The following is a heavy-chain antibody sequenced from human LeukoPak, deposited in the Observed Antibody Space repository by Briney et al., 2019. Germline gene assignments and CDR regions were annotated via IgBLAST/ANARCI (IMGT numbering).Heavy chain of an antibody. CDR2: ISGSGGST. CDR3: AKGEDGYNYGGFDY. CDR1: GFTFSSYA. D-gene: IGHD5-24*01. Sequence: PGGSLRLSCAASGFTFSSYAMSWVRQAPGKGLEWVSAISGSGGSTYYADSVKGRFTISRDNAKNSLYLQMNSLRAEDMALYYCAKGEDGYNYGGFDYWGQGTLVTVSS. V-gene: IGHV3-23*01. J-gene: IGHJ4*02.